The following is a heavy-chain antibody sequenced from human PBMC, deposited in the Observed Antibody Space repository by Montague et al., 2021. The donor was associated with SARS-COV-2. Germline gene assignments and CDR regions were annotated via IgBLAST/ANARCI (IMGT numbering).Heavy chain of an antibody. J-gene: IGHJ6*04. CDR2: IYYSGST. D-gene: IGHD3-3*01. CDR1: GGSISSGGYY. Sequence: TLSLTCTVSGGSISSGGYYWSWIRQHPGKGLEWIGYIYYSGSTYYXXXLKRRVTISVDTSKNQFSLKLSSVTAADTAVYYCARVLSHRAIFGVVIRNGMDVWGKGTTVTVSS. CDR3: ARVLSHRAIFGVVIRNGMDV. V-gene: IGHV4-31*03.